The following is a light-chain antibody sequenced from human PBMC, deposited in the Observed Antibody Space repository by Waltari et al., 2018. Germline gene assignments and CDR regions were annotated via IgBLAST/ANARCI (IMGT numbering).Light chain of an antibody. CDR2: EAT. CDR3: SSYAGNNDFV. J-gene: IGLJ1*01. V-gene: IGLV2-8*01. CDR1: SSDIGNYDY. Sequence: QSALTQPPSASGSPGQSVTISCTGPSSDIGNYDYFSWFQHHPGKAPKLMIYEATKRPSGVPDRFSGSKSGNTASLTISGLQADDEADYYCSSYAGNNDFVFGTGTKVTVL.